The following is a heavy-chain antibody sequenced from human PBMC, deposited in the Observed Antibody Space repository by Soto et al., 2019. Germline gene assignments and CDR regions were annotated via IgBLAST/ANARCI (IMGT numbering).Heavy chain of an antibody. CDR3: ASTKGGGSYDY. CDR2: IYYSGST. D-gene: IGHD3-10*01. CDR1: GGSISRYS. J-gene: IGHJ4*02. Sequence: SETLSLTCTVSGGSISRYSSSWLRQPPGKGLEWIGYIYYSGSTNYNPSLKSRVTISVDTSKNQFSLKLSSVTAADTAVYYCASTKGGGSYDYWGQGTLVTVSS. V-gene: IGHV4-59*01.